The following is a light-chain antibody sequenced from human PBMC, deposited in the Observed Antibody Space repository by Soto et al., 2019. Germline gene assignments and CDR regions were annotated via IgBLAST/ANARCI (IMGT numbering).Light chain of an antibody. Sequence: EIVLTQSPGTLSLSPGERATLSCRASQSVSNNYVAWYQQQPGQAPRLLIYGASSRATGIPDRFSGSGSGTDFTLTISRLEPEDFAVYYCQQYGSSGTFGQGTNVDIK. CDR1: QSVSNNY. CDR3: QQYGSSGT. V-gene: IGKV3-20*01. J-gene: IGKJ1*01. CDR2: GAS.